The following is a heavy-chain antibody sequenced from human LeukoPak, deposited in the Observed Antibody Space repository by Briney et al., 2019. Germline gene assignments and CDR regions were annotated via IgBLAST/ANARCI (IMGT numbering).Heavy chain of an antibody. CDR2: ICTSGST. CDR3: ARCGGWGSGSSYYYYMDV. CDR1: GGSISSGSYY. Sequence: PSQTLSLTCTVSGGSISSGSYYWSWIRQPAGKGLEWIGRICTSGSTNYNPSLKSRVTISVDTSKNQFSLKLSSVTAADTAVYYCARCGGWGSGSSYYYYMDVWGKGTTVTVSS. J-gene: IGHJ6*03. V-gene: IGHV4-61*02. D-gene: IGHD3-10*01.